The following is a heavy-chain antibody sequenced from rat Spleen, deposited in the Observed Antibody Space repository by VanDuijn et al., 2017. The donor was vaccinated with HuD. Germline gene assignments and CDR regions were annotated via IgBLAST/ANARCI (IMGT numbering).Heavy chain of an antibody. J-gene: IGHJ2*01. CDR1: GFTFSNYY. D-gene: IGHD4-3*01. CDR2: INTAGRNT. Sequence: EVQLVESGGGLVQPGRSMKLSCAASGFTFSNYYMAWVRQAPTKGLEWVASINTAGRNTYYRDSVKGRFTISRDNAKNTQYLQMDRLRSEDTATYYGARHNSGYGVFDYWGQGVMVTVSS. CDR3: ARHNSGYGVFDY. V-gene: IGHV5-25*01.